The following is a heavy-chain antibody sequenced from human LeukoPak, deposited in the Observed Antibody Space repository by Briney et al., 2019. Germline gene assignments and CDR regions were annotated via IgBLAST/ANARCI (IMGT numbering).Heavy chain of an antibody. CDR3: ARVPLRFLEPFDY. D-gene: IGHD3-3*01. J-gene: IGHJ4*02. CDR2: IGGRTGIT. V-gene: IGHV4-34*01. CDR1: GWSLSDYY. Sequence: SETLSLTCTLSGWSLSDYYWSWIRQPPGKGLEWIGEIGGRTGITNYNPSLKSRAALSLDTSENHFSLTLHSVTAADTAVYYCARVPLRFLEPFDYWGQGTLVTVSS.